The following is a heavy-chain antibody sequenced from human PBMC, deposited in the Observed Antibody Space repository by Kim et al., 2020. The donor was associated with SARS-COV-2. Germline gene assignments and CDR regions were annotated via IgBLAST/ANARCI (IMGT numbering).Heavy chain of an antibody. CDR3: ARGGLDYGDYVDYYYGMDV. CDR1: GYTFTSYD. J-gene: IGHJ6*02. CDR2: MNPNSGNT. Sequence: ASVKVSCKASGYTFTSYDINWVRQATGQGLEWMGWMNPNSGNTGYAQKFQGRVTMTRNTSISTAYMELSSLRSEDTAVYYCARGGLDYGDYVDYYYGMDVWGQGTTVTVSS. V-gene: IGHV1-8*01. D-gene: IGHD4-17*01.